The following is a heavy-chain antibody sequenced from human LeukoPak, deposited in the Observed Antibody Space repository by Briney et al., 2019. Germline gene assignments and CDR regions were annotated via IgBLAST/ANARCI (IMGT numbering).Heavy chain of an antibody. CDR1: GGSISSYY. D-gene: IGHD3-22*01. CDR2: IYTSGST. J-gene: IGHJ5*02. V-gene: IGHV4-4*07. CDR3: AREGSGYFASAGNHWFDP. Sequence: SETLSLTCTVSGGSISSYYWSWIRQPAGKGLEWIGRIYTSGSTNYNPSLKSRVTMSVDTSKNQFSLKLSSVTAADTAVYYCAREGSGYFASAGNHWFDPWGQGTLVTVSS.